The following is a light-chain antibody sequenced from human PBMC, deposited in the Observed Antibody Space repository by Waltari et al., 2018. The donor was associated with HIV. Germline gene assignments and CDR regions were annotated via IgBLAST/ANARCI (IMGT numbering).Light chain of an antibody. CDR1: ALPKHP. CDR2: NET. Sequence: SSELTQPPSLSVSPGQTARITCSGDALPKHPAYRYQQKSGRAPVLIIFNETDRPSGIPDRFSGSTAGTTATLTISDVQAGDEADYYCQSTDTAGTVGVFGGGTKLT. V-gene: IGLV3-25*03. J-gene: IGLJ3*02. CDR3: QSTDTAGTVGV.